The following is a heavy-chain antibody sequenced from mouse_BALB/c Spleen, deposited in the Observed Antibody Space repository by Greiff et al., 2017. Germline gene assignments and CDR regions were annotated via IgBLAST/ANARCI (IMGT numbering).Heavy chain of an antibody. CDR2: ISSGGST. V-gene: IGHV5-6-5*01. CDR3: ARSTTVVASYYYAMDY. D-gene: IGHD1-1*01. Sequence: EVKLMESGGGLVKPGGSLKLSCAASGFTFSSYAMSWVRQTPEKRLEWVASISSGGSTYYPDSVKGRITISRDNARNILYLQMSSLRSEDTAMYSCARSTTVVASYYYAMDYWGQGTSVTVSS. CDR1: GFTFSSYA. J-gene: IGHJ4*01.